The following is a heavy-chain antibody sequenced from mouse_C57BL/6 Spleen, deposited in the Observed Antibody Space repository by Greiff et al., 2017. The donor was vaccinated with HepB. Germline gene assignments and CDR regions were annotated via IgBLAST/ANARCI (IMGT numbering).Heavy chain of an antibody. Sequence: VQLQQSGAELVKPGASVKISCKASGYAFSSYWMNWVKQRPGKGLEWIGQIYPGDGDTNYNGKFKGKATLTADKSSSTAYMQLSSLTSEDSAVYFCARRDYYGSSSYYFDYWGQGTTLTVSS. J-gene: IGHJ2*01. CDR3: ARRDYYGSSSYYFDY. D-gene: IGHD1-1*01. CDR2: IYPGDGDT. V-gene: IGHV1-80*01. CDR1: GYAFSSYW.